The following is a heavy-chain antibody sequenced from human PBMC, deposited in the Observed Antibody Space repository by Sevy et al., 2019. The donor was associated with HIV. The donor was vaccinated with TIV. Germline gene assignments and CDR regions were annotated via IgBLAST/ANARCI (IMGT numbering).Heavy chain of an antibody. Sequence: GGSLRLSCAASGFTFSSYAMSWVRQAPGKGLEWVSAISGSGGSTYYADSVKGRFTISRDNSKNTLYLQMNSLRAEDTAVYYCARVRSGSFSAFDIWGQGTMVTVSS. CDR2: ISGSGGST. CDR1: GFTFSSYA. J-gene: IGHJ3*02. CDR3: ARVRSGSFSAFDI. V-gene: IGHV3-23*01. D-gene: IGHD1-26*01.